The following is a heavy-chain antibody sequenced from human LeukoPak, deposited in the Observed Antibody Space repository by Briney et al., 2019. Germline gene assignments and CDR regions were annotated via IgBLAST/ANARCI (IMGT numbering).Heavy chain of an antibody. J-gene: IGHJ6*04. D-gene: IGHD3-10*02. V-gene: IGHV3-48*03. Sequence: GGSLTLSCAASGFTFSSYEKKWVRQAPGEGLEWVSYISSSGSTIYYADSVKGRFTISRDNDKNSLYLQMNSLRAEDTAVYYCAELGITMIGGVWGKGTTVTISS. CDR2: ISSSGSTI. CDR3: AELGITMIGGV. CDR1: GFTFSSYE.